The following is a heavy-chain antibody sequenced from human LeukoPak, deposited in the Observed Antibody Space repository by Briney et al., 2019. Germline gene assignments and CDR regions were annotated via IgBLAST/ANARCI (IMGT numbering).Heavy chain of an antibody. D-gene: IGHD3-22*01. CDR1: GFTVSNNY. J-gene: IGHJ1*01. V-gene: IGHV3-66*01. CDR3: ARGNSYDSSGYPEYFQN. Sequence: GGSLRLSCAASGFTVSNNYMNWVRQAPGKGLEWVSVIYSGGSTSYADSVKGRFTIPRDDSRNTVSLQMNTLRAEDTAVYYCARGNSYDSSGYPEYFQNWGQGTLVTVSS. CDR2: IYSGGST.